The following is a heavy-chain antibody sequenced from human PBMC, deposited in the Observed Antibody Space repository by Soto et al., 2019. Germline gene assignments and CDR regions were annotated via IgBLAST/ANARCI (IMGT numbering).Heavy chain of an antibody. V-gene: IGHV4-39*01. J-gene: IGHJ4*02. CDR1: GDFISDTIYY. CDR3: ARHLKAVAAAMDY. D-gene: IGHD6-19*01. Sequence: SETLSLTCRVSGDFISDTIYYWGWVRQSPGKGLEWIGSIHYSETTQFHPSLKTRVTISVDTSKNEFSLRLRSVTAADTAVYFCARHLKAVAAAMDYWGQGIPVTVSS. CDR2: IHYSETT.